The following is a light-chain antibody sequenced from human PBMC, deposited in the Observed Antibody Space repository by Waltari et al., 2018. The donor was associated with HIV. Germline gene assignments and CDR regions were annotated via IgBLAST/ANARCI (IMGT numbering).Light chain of an antibody. CDR3: QSTDSSGTYVV. V-gene: IGLV3-25*03. Sequence: SYELTQPPSLSVSPVRPASITCSGDALPNQYAYWYQQKAGQAPVLIIYKDSERPSGIPERFSGSSSGTTVTLTISGVQAEDEADYYCQSTDSSGTYVVFGGGTKVTVL. CDR1: ALPNQY. J-gene: IGLJ2*01. CDR2: KDS.